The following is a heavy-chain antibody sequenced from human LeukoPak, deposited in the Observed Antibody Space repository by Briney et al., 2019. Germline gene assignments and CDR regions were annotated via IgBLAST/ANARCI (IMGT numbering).Heavy chain of an antibody. V-gene: IGHV4-31*03. J-gene: IGHJ6*02. CDR1: GGSISSGDYY. D-gene: IGHD2-2*01. CDR3: ARDRVVVVPAASAQYYYGMDV. Sequence: SQTLSLTCTVSGGSISSGDYYWSWIRQHPGKGLEWIGYIYYSGSTYYNPSLKSRVTISVDTSKNQFSLKLSSVTAADTAVYYCARDRVVVVPAASAQYYYGMDVWGQGTTVTVSS. CDR2: IYYSGST.